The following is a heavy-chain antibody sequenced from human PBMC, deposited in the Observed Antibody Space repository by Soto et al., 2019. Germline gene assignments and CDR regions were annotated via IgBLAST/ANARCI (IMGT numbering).Heavy chain of an antibody. V-gene: IGHV1-69*13. CDR2: IIPIFGTA. CDR3: ASEYCSDRSCYGPDY. Sequence: ASVKVSCKASGGTFSSYAISWVRQAPGQGLEWMGGIIPIFGTANYAQKFQGRVTITADESTSTAYMELSSLRSDDTAVYYCASEYCSDRSCYGPDYWGQGTLVTVSS. CDR1: GGTFSSYA. J-gene: IGHJ4*02. D-gene: IGHD2-15*01.